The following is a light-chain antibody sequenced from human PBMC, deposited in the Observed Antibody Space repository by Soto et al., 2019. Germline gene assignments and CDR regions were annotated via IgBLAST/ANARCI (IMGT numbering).Light chain of an antibody. CDR3: AAWDDSRNGYV. Sequence: QSVVAQPPSPSGAPRPRGTNSFSGSSPTIGSNTVNWYQQLPGTAPKLLIYSNNQRPSGVPDRFSGSKSGTSASLAISGLQSEDEADYYCAAWDDSRNGYVFGTGTKVTVL. V-gene: IGLV1-44*01. CDR1: SPTIGSNT. J-gene: IGLJ1*01. CDR2: SNN.